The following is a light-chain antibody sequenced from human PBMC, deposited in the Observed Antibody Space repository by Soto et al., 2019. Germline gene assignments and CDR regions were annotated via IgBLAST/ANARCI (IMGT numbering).Light chain of an antibody. J-gene: IGLJ1*01. CDR3: SSYTTGSTHV. Sequence: QSVLTQPASVSGSPGQSITISCTGTSSDVGGYDYVSWYQQHPGRAPKLLIYEVSNRPSRISNRFSGSKSGNAASLTISGLQAEDEADYYCSSYTTGSTHVFGTGTKLTVL. CDR2: EVS. CDR1: SSDVGGYDY. V-gene: IGLV2-14*01.